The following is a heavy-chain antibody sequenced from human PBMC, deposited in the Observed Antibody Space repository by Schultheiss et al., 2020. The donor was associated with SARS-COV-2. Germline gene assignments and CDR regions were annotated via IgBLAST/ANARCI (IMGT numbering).Heavy chain of an antibody. D-gene: IGHD2-2*01. CDR2: IYSSGST. J-gene: IGHJ6*03. CDR3: ARDVCSSTSCYGGFPNYYYMDV. Sequence: SETLSLTCSVSGGSIRSYYWSWIRQPPGKGLEWIGYIYSSGSTNYNPSLKSRLTISVDTSKNQFSLNLTSVTAADTAVYFCARDVCSSTSCYGGFPNYYYMDVWGKGTTVTVSS. CDR1: GGSIRSYY. V-gene: IGHV4-59*01.